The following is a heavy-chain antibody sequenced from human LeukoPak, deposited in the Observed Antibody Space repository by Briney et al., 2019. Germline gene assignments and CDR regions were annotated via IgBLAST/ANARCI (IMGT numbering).Heavy chain of an antibody. CDR3: TRVGYSYGLTSPFDY. Sequence: ASAKVSCKASGYTFTGYYMHWVRQAPGQGLEWMGRINPDSGDTNYAQKFQGRVTMTRDTSISTVYMELSRLRSDDTAVYYCTRVGYSYGLTSPFDYWGQGTLVTVSS. CDR1: GYTFTGYY. V-gene: IGHV1-2*06. D-gene: IGHD5-18*01. CDR2: INPDSGDT. J-gene: IGHJ4*02.